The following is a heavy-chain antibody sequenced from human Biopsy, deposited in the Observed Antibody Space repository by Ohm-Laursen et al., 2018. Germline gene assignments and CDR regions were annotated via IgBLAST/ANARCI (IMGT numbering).Heavy chain of an antibody. J-gene: IGHJ5*02. CDR3: TRGGYYYDSLAYYYWFDP. Sequence: SVKVSCNASGYTFTGYHVHWVRQAPGQGLEWMGWINAKTGDTNYAQKFQGRVTMTRDTSISTAYVDLSSLRSDDTAVYYFTRGGYYYDSLAYYYWFDPWGQGTLVTVSS. D-gene: IGHD3-22*01. CDR2: INAKTGDT. V-gene: IGHV1-2*02. CDR1: GYTFTGYH.